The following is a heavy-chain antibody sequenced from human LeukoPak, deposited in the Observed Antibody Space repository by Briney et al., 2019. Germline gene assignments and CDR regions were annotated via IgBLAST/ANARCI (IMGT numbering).Heavy chain of an antibody. Sequence: PSETLSLTCAVYGGSFSGYYWSWIRQPPGKGLEWIGEINHSGSTNYSPSLKSRVTISVDTSQNQFSLKLSSVTAADTAVYYCARTTRPPITMVRGVPFDYWGQGTLVTVSS. J-gene: IGHJ4*02. V-gene: IGHV4-34*01. D-gene: IGHD3-10*01. CDR1: GGSFSGYY. CDR3: ARTTRPPITMVRGVPFDY. CDR2: INHSGST.